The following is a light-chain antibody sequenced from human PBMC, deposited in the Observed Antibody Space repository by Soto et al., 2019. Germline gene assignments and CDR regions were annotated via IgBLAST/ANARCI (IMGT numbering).Light chain of an antibody. J-gene: IGLJ2*01. V-gene: IGLV2-14*01. CDR3: TSYASTSTDVV. CDR1: RSDVGGYNY. Sequence: QSALTQPASVSGSPGQSITISCTGTRSDVGGYNYVSWYQHHPGKAPNLLMYEVFNRPAGVSNRFSGSRSGNTASLTISGLQADDDADYYCTSYASTSTDVVFGGGTKVTVL. CDR2: EVF.